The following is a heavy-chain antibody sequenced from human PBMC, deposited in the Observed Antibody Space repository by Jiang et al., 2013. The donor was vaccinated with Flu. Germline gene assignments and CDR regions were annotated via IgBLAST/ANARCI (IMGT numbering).Heavy chain of an antibody. CDR1: GVSISSYY. D-gene: IGHD1-14*01. Sequence: GPGLVKPSETLSLTCIVSGVSISSYYWSWIRQPPGKGLEWIGYIYYSGITNYNPSLKSRVTVSVDTSKNQFSLRLSSVTAADTAVCYCARVRFFPEYQFDYWGQGTLVTVSS. V-gene: IGHV4-59*01. J-gene: IGHJ4*02. CDR3: ARVRFFPEYQFDY. CDR2: IYYSGIT.